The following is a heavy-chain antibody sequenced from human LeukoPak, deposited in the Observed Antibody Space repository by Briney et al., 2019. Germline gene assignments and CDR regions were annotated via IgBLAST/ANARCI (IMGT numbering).Heavy chain of an antibody. D-gene: IGHD3-10*01. CDR2: TSAYNGNT. J-gene: IGHJ4*02. Sequence: ASVKVSCKASGYTFTSYGISWVRQAPGQGLEWMGWTSAYNGNTNYAQKLQGRVTMTTDTSTSTAYMELRSLRSDDTAVYYCATSLWFGELSLFDYWGQGTLVTVSS. V-gene: IGHV1-18*01. CDR3: ATSLWFGELSLFDY. CDR1: GYTFTSYG.